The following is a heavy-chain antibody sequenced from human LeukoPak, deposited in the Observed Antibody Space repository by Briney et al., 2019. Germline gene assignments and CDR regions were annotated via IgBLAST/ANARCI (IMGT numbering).Heavy chain of an antibody. J-gene: IGHJ6*02. CDR3: ARGETKGDYTIYYYYYYGMDV. CDR2: MNPNSGNT. V-gene: IGHV1-8*01. Sequence: ASVKVSCKASGYTFTSYDINWVRQATGQGLEWMGWMNPNSGNTGYAQKFQGGVTMTRNTSISTAYMELSSLRSEDTAVYYCARGETKGDYTIYYYYYYGMDVWGQGTTVTVSS. D-gene: IGHD4-17*01. CDR1: GYTFTSYD.